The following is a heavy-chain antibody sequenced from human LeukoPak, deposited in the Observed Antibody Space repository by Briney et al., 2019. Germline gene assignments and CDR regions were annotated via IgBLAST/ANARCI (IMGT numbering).Heavy chain of an antibody. CDR2: INPNSGGT. CDR3: ARFPGGDIVVVPAAILVDY. D-gene: IGHD2-2*02. CDR1: GYTFTGYY. J-gene: IGHJ4*02. V-gene: IGHV1-2*02. Sequence: ASVKVSCKASGYTFTGYYMHWVRQAPGQGLEWMGWINPNSGGTNYAQKFQGRVTMTRDTSISTAYMELSRLRSDDTAVYYCARFPGGDIVVVPAAILVDYWGQGTLVTVSS.